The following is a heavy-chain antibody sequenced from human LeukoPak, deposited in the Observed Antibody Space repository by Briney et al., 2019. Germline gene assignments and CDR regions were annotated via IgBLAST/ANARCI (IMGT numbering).Heavy chain of an antibody. CDR1: GFTFSKYW. CDR3: ARPGYSYGQFEY. J-gene: IGHJ4*02. CDR2: INTDGSST. D-gene: IGHD5-18*01. Sequence: PGGSLRLSCAASGFTFSKYWMHWVRQAPGKGLVWVSRINTDGSSTDYADSVKGRFSISRDNAKNTLYLQINRLRAEDTAVYYCARPGYSYGQFEYWSQGALVTVTS. V-gene: IGHV3-74*01.